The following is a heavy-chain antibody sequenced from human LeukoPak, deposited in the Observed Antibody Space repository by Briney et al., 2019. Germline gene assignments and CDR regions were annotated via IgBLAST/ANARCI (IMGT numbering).Heavy chain of an antibody. J-gene: IGHJ4*02. V-gene: IGHV3-23*01. CDR1: GFTFSSYA. D-gene: IGHD3-9*01. CDR3: AKDGGAGGLRYFDWPIREKDGYYFDY. Sequence: GGSLRLSCAASGFTFSSYAMSWVRQAPGKGLEWVSAISGSGGSTYYADSVKGRFTISRDNSKNTLYLKMNSLRAEDTAVYYGAKDGGAGGLRYFDWPIREKDGYYFDYWGQGTLVTVSS. CDR2: ISGSGGST.